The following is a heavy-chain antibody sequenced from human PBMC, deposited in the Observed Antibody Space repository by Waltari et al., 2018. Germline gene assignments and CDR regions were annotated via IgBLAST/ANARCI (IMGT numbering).Heavy chain of an antibody. V-gene: IGHV1-69*01. CDR2: LIPILLNA. J-gene: IGHJ4*02. CDR1: GGTFSRFS. D-gene: IGHD2-21*01. CDR3: ADCGGDCPH. Sequence: QVQLVQSGAEVRKPGSSVKVSCKTSGGTFSRFSISWVRLAPGQGLEWLGGLIPILLNAKYAQKFEGRLTIDADEATSTVYMELSGLTSDDTAVYYCADCGGDCPHWGQGTLVTVSS.